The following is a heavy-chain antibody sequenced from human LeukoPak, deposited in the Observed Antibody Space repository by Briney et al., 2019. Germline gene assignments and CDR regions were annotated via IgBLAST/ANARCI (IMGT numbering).Heavy chain of an antibody. Sequence: GGSLRLSCAASGFTVSSNYMSWVRQAPGKGLEWVSVIYSGGSTYYADSVKGRFTISRDNSKNTLYLQMNSLRAEDTAVYYCARDLWTAAAGTSWFDPWGQGTLVTVSS. D-gene: IGHD6-13*01. CDR3: ARDLWTAAAGTSWFDP. J-gene: IGHJ5*02. CDR2: IYSGGST. V-gene: IGHV3-53*05. CDR1: GFTVSSNY.